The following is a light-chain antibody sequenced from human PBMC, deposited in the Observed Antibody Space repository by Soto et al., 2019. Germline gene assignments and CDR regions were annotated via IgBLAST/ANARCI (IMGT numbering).Light chain of an antibody. V-gene: IGKV3-11*01. CDR3: QQYNNWPLT. CDR2: DAS. CDR1: QSVTRY. Sequence: EIVLTQSPATLSLSPGERATLSCRASQSVTRYLAWYQQRPGQTPRLLIYDASNRATGIPARFSGSGSGTDFTLSISSLEPEDFAVYYCQQYNNWPLTFGGGTKVDIK. J-gene: IGKJ4*01.